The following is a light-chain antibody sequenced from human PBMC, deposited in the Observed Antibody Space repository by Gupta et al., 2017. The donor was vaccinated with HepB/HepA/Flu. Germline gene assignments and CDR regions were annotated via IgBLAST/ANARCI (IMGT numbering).Light chain of an antibody. J-gene: IGKJ4*01. Sequence: SLSPGERATLSCRASQSVSSSYLAWYQQKPGQAPRLLIYGASSRATGIPDRFSGSGSGTDFTLTISRLEPEDFAVYYCQQYGSSPLTFGGGTKVAIK. CDR1: QSVSSSY. V-gene: IGKV3-20*01. CDR2: GAS. CDR3: QQYGSSPLT.